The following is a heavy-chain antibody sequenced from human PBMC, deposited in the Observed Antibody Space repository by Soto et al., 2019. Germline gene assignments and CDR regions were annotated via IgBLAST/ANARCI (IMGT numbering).Heavy chain of an antibody. D-gene: IGHD3-22*01. CDR1: GFTFSNYV. Sequence: EVQLVESGEGLVQPGGSLTLSCAASGFTFSNYVMNWVRQAPGKGLESVSINSSDGGSTNYADSVKGRFTISRDNSKNPLFLQMGSLRSEDMAVYYCARGGFDRSGRILRNWYFALWGRGTLVTVSS. CDR3: ARGGFDRSGRILRNWYFAL. J-gene: IGHJ2*01. CDR2: NSSDGGST. V-gene: IGHV3-64*02.